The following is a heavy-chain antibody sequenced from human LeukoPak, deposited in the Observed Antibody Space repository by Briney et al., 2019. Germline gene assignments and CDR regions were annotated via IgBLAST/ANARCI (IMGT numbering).Heavy chain of an antibody. CDR2: IRYSGST. Sequence: SSETLSLTCTVSGDSIGSYYWSWVRQPPGKGLEWIGYIRYSGSTNYNPSLKSRVTISVDTSKNQFSLKLSSVTAADTAVYYCARGRGGFGDLLYLHFDYWGQGTLVTVSS. D-gene: IGHD3-10*01. J-gene: IGHJ4*02. CDR3: ARGRGGFGDLLYLHFDY. V-gene: IGHV4-59*01. CDR1: GDSIGSYY.